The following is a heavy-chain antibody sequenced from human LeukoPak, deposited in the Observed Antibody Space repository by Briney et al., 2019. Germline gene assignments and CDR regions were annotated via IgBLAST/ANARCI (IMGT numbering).Heavy chain of an antibody. D-gene: IGHD3-16*01. Sequence: SETLSLTCTVSGGSTSSSSYYWGWIRQPPGKGLEWIGSIYYSGSTYYNPSLKSRVTISVDTSKNQFSLKLSSVTAADTAVYYCARQFYVWGSIFDYWGQGTLVTVSS. CDR2: IYYSGST. V-gene: IGHV4-39*01. CDR3: ARQFYVWGSIFDY. J-gene: IGHJ4*02. CDR1: GGSTSSSSYY.